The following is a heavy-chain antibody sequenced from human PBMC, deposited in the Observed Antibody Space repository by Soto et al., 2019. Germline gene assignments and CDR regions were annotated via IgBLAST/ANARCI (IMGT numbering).Heavy chain of an antibody. CDR1: GYTFTSYG. V-gene: IGHV1-18*01. CDR3: ARDRGSVYQLLWTMIAFDI. D-gene: IGHD2-2*01. CDR2: ISAYNGNT. Sequence: QVQLVQSGAEVKKPGASVKVSCKASGYTFTSYGISWVRQAPGQGLEWMGWISAYNGNTNYAQKLQGRVTMTTDTSTSTAYMELRSLRSDDTAVYYCARDRGSVYQLLWTMIAFDIWGQGTMVTVSS. J-gene: IGHJ3*02.